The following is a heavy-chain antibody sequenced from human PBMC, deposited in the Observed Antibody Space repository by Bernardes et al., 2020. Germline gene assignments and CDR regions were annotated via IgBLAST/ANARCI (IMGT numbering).Heavy chain of an antibody. Sequence: SETLSLTCAVYGGSFSGYYWSWIRQPPGKGLEWIGEINHSGSTNYNPSLKSRVTISVDTSKNQFSLKLSSVTAADTAVYYCARGGGGELVRGILDYWGQGTLVTVTS. CDR2: INHSGST. D-gene: IGHD6-13*01. V-gene: IGHV4-34*01. CDR3: ARGGGGELVRGILDY. J-gene: IGHJ4*02. CDR1: GGSFSGYY.